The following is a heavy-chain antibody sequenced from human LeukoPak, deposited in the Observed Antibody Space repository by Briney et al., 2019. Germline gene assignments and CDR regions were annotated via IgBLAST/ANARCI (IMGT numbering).Heavy chain of an antibody. J-gene: IGHJ5*02. Sequence: KSSETLSLTCEVSGGSLTGYYWSWIRQPPGKGLEWIGYIYYSGSTNYNPSLKSRVTISVDTSKNQFSLKLYSVTAADTAVYYCARLGGCTTNCCYVHWFDPWGQGTLVTVSS. CDR1: GGSLTGYY. D-gene: IGHD2-2*01. CDR2: IYYSGST. V-gene: IGHV4-59*01. CDR3: ARLGGCTTNCCYVHWFDP.